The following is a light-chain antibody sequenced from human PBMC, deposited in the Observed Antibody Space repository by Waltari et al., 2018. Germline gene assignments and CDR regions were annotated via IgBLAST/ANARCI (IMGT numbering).Light chain of an antibody. CDR3: QQTYNNPPF. CDR2: GAS. J-gene: IGKJ4*01. Sequence: DFQLTQSPSYLSASMGDRVPITCRSSQSSVNAYLNWYQEKPGKAPKLLIYGASTLQSGVPSRFIGSGSGTDFTLTISSLQSEDFATYYCQQTYNNPPFFGGGTRVEI. V-gene: IGKV1-39*01. CDR1: QSSVNAY.